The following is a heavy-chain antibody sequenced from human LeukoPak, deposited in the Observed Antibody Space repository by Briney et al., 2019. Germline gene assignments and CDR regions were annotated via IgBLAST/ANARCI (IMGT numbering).Heavy chain of an antibody. CDR3: ARGFSGYDPIYYYYMDV. CDR2: INHSGST. D-gene: IGHD5-12*01. J-gene: IGHJ6*03. CDR1: GGSFSGYY. V-gene: IGHV4-34*01. Sequence: KASETLSLTCAVYGGSFSGYYWSWIRQPPGKGLEWIGEINHSGSTNYNPSLKSRVTISVDTSKNQFSLKLSSVTAADTAVYYCARGFSGYDPIYYYYMDVWGKGTTVTVSS.